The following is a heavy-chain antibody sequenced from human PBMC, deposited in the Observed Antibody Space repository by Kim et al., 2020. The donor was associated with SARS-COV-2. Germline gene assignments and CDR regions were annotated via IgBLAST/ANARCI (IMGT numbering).Heavy chain of an antibody. CDR2: ISSSGTTI. J-gene: IGHJ4*02. V-gene: IGHV3-11*01. CDR1: VFTFSDYY. D-gene: IGHD6-19*01. CDR3: ARDLHSSGGKFSQFDY. Sequence: GGSLRLSCAASVFTFSDYYMNWIRQAPGKGLEWVAYISSSGTTIYYADSVKGRFTISRDNGKNSVYLQMNSLRAEDTAMYYCARDLHSSGGKFSQFDYWGQGTLATVSS.